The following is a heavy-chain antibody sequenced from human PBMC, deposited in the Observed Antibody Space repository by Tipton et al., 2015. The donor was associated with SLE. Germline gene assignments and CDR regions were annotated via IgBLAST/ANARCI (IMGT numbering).Heavy chain of an antibody. V-gene: IGHV1-58*02. Sequence: QSGPEVKKPGASVKVSCKASGYTFTGYYMHWVRQAPGQGLESIGWIVIGSGNTAYAQEFQDRVTITRDTSTSTAYMELRSLRSEDTAVYFCAAEVGSGWYGRNWFDPWGQGTLVTVSS. CDR2: IVIGSGNT. D-gene: IGHD6-19*01. CDR3: AAEVGSGWYGRNWFDP. CDR1: GYTFTGYY. J-gene: IGHJ5*02.